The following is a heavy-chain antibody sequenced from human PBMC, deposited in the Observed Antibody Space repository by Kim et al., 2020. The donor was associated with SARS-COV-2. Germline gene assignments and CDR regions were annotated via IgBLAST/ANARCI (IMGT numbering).Heavy chain of an antibody. CDR2: INHSGST. D-gene: IGHD3-3*01. J-gene: IGHJ4*02. V-gene: IGHV4-34*01. CDR3: ARGFGLDY. CDR1: GGSFSGYY. Sequence: SETLSLTCAVYGGSFSGYYWSWIRQPPGKGLEWIGEINHSGSTNYYPSLKSRVTITLDTSTNKFSLMLMSGTAADAAAYYCARGFGLDYCGQGTLITVSS.